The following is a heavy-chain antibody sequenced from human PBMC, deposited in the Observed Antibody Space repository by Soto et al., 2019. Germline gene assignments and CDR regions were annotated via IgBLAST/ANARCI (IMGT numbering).Heavy chain of an antibody. J-gene: IGHJ4*01. CDR1: GGSISSSSYY. Sequence: PSETLSLTCTVSGGSISSSSYYWGWIRQPPGKGLEWIGSIYYSGSTYYNPSLKSRVTISVDTSKNQFSLKLSSVTAADTAVYYCARILEWLFFDYWGHGTLVTVSS. CDR3: ARILEWLFFDY. D-gene: IGHD3-3*01. CDR2: IYYSGST. V-gene: IGHV4-39*01.